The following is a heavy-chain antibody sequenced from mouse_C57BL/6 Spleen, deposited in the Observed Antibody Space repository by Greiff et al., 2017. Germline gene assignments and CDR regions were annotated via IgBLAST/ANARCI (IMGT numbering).Heavy chain of an antibody. V-gene: IGHV1-74*01. CDR1: GYTFTSYW. J-gene: IGHJ4*01. CDR3: AIRAGTVYAMDY. CDR2: IPPSDSDT. Sequence: QVQLQQPGAELVKPGASVKVSCKASGYTFTSYWMHWVKQRPGQGLEWIGRIPPSDSDTNYNQKFKGKATLTVDKSSSTAYMQLSSLTSEDSAVYYCAIRAGTVYAMDYWGQGTSVTVSS. D-gene: IGHD4-1*01.